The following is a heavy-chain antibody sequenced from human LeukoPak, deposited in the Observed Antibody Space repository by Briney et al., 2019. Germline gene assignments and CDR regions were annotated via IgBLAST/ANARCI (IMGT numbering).Heavy chain of an antibody. V-gene: IGHV4-59*08. CDR2: IYYTGST. CDR1: GDSISSDY. J-gene: IGHJ4*02. D-gene: IGHD2-8*01. CDR3: ARRLTEYCTNGVCYWFDY. Sequence: SETLSLTCTVSGDSISSDYWSWIRQPPGKGLEWIGYIYYTGSTKYNPSLESRVNISVDTFKNQFSLKLSSVTAADTAVYYCARRLTEYCTNGVCYWFDYWGQGTLVTVSS.